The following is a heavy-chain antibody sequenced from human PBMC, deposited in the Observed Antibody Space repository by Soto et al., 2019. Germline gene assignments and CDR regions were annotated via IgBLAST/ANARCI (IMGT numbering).Heavy chain of an antibody. CDR2: INAGNGDA. Sequence: QVHLVQSGAEVKKPGASVRVSCKATGYTFIDNAIHLVRQAPGQRFEWMGWINAGNGDAQYSQKFRDRVTISRDTSASTAYMELNSLRSEDTASYYFARVQKRVEVNYCDYWGQGTLGSVSS. J-gene: IGHJ4*02. CDR3: ARVQKRVEVNYCDY. V-gene: IGHV1-3*01. CDR1: GYTFIDNA. D-gene: IGHD3-10*01.